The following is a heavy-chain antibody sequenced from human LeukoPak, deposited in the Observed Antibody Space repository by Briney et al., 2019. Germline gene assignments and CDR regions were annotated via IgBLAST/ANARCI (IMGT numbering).Heavy chain of an antibody. J-gene: IGHJ4*02. Sequence: PGGSLRLSCAASGFSFSNYAMSWVRQAPGKGLEWVSSISSSSSYIYYADSVKGRFTISRDNAKNSLYLQMNSLRAEDTAVYYCARSPYYYDSSGYGDWGQGALVTVSS. CDR3: ARSPYYYDSSGYGD. V-gene: IGHV3-21*01. D-gene: IGHD3-22*01. CDR2: ISSSSSYI. CDR1: GFSFSNYA.